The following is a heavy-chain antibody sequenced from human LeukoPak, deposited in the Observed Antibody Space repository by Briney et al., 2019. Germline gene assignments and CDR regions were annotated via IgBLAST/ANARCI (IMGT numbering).Heavy chain of an antibody. CDR3: AHGETEDSMTSNPTYFDY. J-gene: IGHJ4*02. Sequence: SGPTLVKPTQTLTLTCTFSGFSLSTSGVGVGWIRQPPGKALEWLALIYWDDDKRYSPSLKSRLTITKDTSKNQVVLTMTNMDPVDTATYYCAHGETEDSMTSNPTYFDYWGQGTLVTVSS. V-gene: IGHV2-5*02. D-gene: IGHD2/OR15-2a*01. CDR2: IYWDDDK. CDR1: GFSLSTSGVG.